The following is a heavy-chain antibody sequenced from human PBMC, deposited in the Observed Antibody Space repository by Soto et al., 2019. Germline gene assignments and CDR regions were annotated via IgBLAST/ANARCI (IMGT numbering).Heavy chain of an antibody. CDR3: AKRTVGCYFCL. V-gene: IGHV3-23*01. D-gene: IGHD4-17*01. CDR2: ISGSGGST. CDR1: GFTFSSYA. Sequence: EVQLLESGGGLVQPGGSLRLSCAASGFTFSSYAMNWVRQAPGKGLEWVSVISGSGGSTYYADAVKGRFTISRDNSKNTLYLQMNSLRAEDTAVYYCAKRTVGCYFCLWGRGTLVTVSS. J-gene: IGHJ2*01.